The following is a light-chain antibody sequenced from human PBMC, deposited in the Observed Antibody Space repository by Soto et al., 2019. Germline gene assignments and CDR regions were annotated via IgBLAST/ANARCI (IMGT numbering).Light chain of an antibody. CDR2: WAS. J-gene: IGKJ4*01. CDR1: QSVLYSSNNKNY. CDR3: QQYYSTPLT. V-gene: IGKV4-1*01. Sequence: DIVMTQSPDSLAVSLGERATINCKSSQSVLYSSNNKNYLAWYQQKPGQPPKLLIYWASTRESGVPARFSGSGSVQDFTLTISSLQAEDVAVYYCQQYYSTPLTFGGGTKVEIK.